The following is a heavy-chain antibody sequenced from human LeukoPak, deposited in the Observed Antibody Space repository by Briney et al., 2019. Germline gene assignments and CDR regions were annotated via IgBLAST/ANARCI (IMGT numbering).Heavy chain of an antibody. Sequence: SETLSLTCAVYGVSFSGYYWSWVRQPPGKGLEWVGEINHSGSTNYNPSLKSGGTISVETSKNQFSRKQRDVNAADTAGDYYARSDYYGSGSYPNWFDPWGQGTLVTVSS. CDR1: GVSFSGYY. CDR2: INHSGST. J-gene: IGHJ5*02. D-gene: IGHD3-10*01. V-gene: IGHV4-34*01. CDR3: ARSDYYGSGSYPNWFDP.